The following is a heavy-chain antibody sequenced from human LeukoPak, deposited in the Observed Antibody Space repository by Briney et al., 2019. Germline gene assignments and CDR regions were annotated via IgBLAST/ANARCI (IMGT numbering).Heavy chain of an antibody. V-gene: IGHV1-69*01. Sequence: ASVKVSCKASGGTFISYAISWVRQAPGQGREWMGGIIPIFGTANYAQKFQGRVTITADESTSTAYMELSSLRSEDTAVYYCAREGLGFHQLLFGYFDYWGQGTLVTVSS. CDR1: GGTFISYA. D-gene: IGHD2-2*01. J-gene: IGHJ4*02. CDR2: IIPIFGTA. CDR3: AREGLGFHQLLFGYFDY.